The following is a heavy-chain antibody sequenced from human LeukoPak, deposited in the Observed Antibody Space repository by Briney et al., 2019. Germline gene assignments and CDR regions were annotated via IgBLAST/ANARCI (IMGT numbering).Heavy chain of an antibody. Sequence: SETLSLTCTVSGGSISSYYWSWIRQPPGKGLEWIGYIYYSGSTNYNPPLKSRVTISVDTSKNQFSLKLSSVTAADTAVYYCASTFGYSSSWYRIDYWGQGTLVTVSS. CDR1: GGSISSYY. V-gene: IGHV4-59*01. CDR3: ASTFGYSSSWYRIDY. J-gene: IGHJ4*02. D-gene: IGHD6-13*01. CDR2: IYYSGST.